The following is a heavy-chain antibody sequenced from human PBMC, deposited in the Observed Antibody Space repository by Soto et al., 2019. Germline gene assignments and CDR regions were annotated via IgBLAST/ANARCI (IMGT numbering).Heavy chain of an antibody. V-gene: IGHV1-69*13. Sequence: VASVRVSCKASGGAFSSYAISWVRQAPGQGLEWMGGIIPIFGTANYAQKFQGRVTITADESTSTAYMELSSLRSEDTAVYYCARVSYYDSSGPDWFDPWGQGTLVTVSS. D-gene: IGHD3-22*01. J-gene: IGHJ5*02. CDR3: ARVSYYDSSGPDWFDP. CDR1: GGAFSSYA. CDR2: IIPIFGTA.